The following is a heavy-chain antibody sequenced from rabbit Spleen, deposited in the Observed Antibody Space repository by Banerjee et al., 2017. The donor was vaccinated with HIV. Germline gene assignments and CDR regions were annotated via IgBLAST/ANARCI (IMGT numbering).Heavy chain of an antibody. CDR3: VRDAGATLYGYIDLNF. D-gene: IGHD6-1*01. CDR1: GFDFSTYS. CDR2: IVPIFGVT. J-gene: IGHJ4*01. V-gene: IGHV1S7*01. Sequence: QSLEESGGDLVQPGGSLKLSCKASGFDFSTYSMSWVRQAPGKGLEWIGYIVPIFGVTYYANWVNGRFTISSHDAQNTLYLQLNSLTAADTATYFCVRDAGATLYGYIDLNFWGPGTLVTVS.